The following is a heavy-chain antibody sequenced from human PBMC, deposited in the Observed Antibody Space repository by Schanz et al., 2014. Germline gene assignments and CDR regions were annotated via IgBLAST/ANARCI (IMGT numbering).Heavy chain of an antibody. Sequence: QVQLVQSGAEVKKPGASVKVSCKASGYTFTSYGISWVRQAPGQGLEWMGWISADNGNTNYAQRLQGRVTMTTATSTSTAYMELRSLRSDDTAVYCCARGGDYIVVLVTVTREYYYHAMDVWGRGTTVTVSS. V-gene: IGHV1-18*01. J-gene: IGHJ6*02. CDR3: ARGGDYIVVLVTVTREYYYHAMDV. CDR1: GYTFTSYG. D-gene: IGHD2-15*01. CDR2: ISADNGNT.